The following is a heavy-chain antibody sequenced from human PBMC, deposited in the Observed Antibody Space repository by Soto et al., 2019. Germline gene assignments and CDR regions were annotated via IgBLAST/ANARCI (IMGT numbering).Heavy chain of an antibody. Sequence: GSLRLSCSASGFTFSSYAMHWVRQAPGKGLEYVSAISSNGGSTYYADSVKGRFTISRDNSKNTLYLQMSSLRAEDTAVYYCVKGSGHIVVVTAAFDYWGQGTLVTVSS. J-gene: IGHJ4*02. CDR2: ISSNGGST. CDR3: VKGSGHIVVVTAAFDY. D-gene: IGHD2-21*02. V-gene: IGHV3-64D*06. CDR1: GFTFSSYA.